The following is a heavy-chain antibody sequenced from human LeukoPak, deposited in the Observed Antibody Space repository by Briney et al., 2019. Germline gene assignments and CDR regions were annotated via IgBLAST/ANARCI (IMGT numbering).Heavy chain of an antibody. CDR2: IKQDGSEK. CDR3: ARDGFGTGSN. CDR1: GLTFSNYW. Sequence: GGSLRLSCAASGLTFSNYWMDWVRQAPGKGLEWVANIKQDGSEKNHVDSVKGRFIISRDNAKNSLYLQMNTLRADDTAVYYCARDGFGTGSNWGQGTLVTVSS. J-gene: IGHJ4*02. D-gene: IGHD3-16*01. V-gene: IGHV3-7*03.